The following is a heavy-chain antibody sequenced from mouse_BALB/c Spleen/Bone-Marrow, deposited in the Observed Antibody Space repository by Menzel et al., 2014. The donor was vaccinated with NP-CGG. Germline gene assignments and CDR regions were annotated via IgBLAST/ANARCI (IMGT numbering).Heavy chain of an antibody. Sequence: EVQLQQSGPELVKPGASVKMSCTASGYNITNNVMHWVKQKPGQGLEWIGYINPSNDGTKYDAKFKGMATMTSDTSSSTAYMQLSSLTSEDSAVYYCAKGWNDSSDFDYWGQGTTLTVSS. D-gene: IGHD1-1*01. J-gene: IGHJ2*01. CDR1: GYNITNNV. V-gene: IGHV1-14*01. CDR2: INPSNDGT. CDR3: AKGWNDSSDFDY.